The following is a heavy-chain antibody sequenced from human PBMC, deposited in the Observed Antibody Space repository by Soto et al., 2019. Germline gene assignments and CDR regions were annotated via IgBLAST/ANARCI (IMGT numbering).Heavy chain of an antibody. D-gene: IGHD6-19*01. CDR2: INHSGST. J-gene: IGHJ6*03. CDR3: ARGLRGWGYMDV. Sequence: SETLSLTCAVYGGSFSGYYWSWIRQPPGKGLEWIGEINHSGSTNYNPSLKSRVTISVDTSKNQFSLKLSSVTAADTAVYYCARGLRGWGYMDVWGKGTTVTVSS. V-gene: IGHV4-34*01. CDR1: GGSFSGYY.